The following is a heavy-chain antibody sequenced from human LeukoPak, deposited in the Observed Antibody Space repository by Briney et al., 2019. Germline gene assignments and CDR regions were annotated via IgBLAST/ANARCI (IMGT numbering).Heavy chain of an antibody. CDR2: ISSSSSTI. D-gene: IGHD6-13*01. V-gene: IGHV3-48*01. CDR3: ARDQDSSSWSYYYYYMDV. J-gene: IGHJ6*03. Sequence: GGSLRLSCAASGFTFSSYSMNWVRQAPGKGLEWVSYISSSSSTIYYADSVKGRFTISRDNAKNSLYLQMNSLRAEDTAVYYCARDQDSSSWSYYYYYMDVWGKGTTVTISS. CDR1: GFTFSSYS.